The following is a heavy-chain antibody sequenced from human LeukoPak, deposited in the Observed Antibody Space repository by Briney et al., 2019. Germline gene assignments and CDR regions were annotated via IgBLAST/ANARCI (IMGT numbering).Heavy chain of an antibody. Sequence: PGGSLRLSCAASGFTFSSYAMSWVRQAQGKGLEWVSAISGSGGSTYYADSVKGRFTISRDNSKNTLYLQMNSLRAEDTAVYYCAKDPPGIAVAGANDAFDIWGQGTMVTVSS. D-gene: IGHD6-19*01. CDR1: GFTFSSYA. CDR3: AKDPPGIAVAGANDAFDI. V-gene: IGHV3-23*01. J-gene: IGHJ3*02. CDR2: ISGSGGST.